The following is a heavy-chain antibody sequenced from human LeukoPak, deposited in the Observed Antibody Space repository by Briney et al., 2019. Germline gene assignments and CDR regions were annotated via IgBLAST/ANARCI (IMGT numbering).Heavy chain of an antibody. CDR2: IWYDGSNK. V-gene: IGHV3-33*01. CDR1: GFTFSSYG. J-gene: IGHJ4*02. CDR3: ARDQSGSRTMNY. D-gene: IGHD1-26*01. Sequence: GGSLRLSRAASGFTFSSYGMHWVRQALGKGLEWVAVIWYDGSNKYYADSVKGRFTISRDNSKNTLYLQMNSLRAEDTAVYYCARDQSGSRTMNYWGQGTLVTVSS.